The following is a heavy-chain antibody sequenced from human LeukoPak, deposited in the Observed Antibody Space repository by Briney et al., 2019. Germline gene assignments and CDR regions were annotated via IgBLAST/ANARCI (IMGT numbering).Heavy chain of an antibody. Sequence: TGGSLRLSCAASGFTFRKYWMAWVRQAPGRGLEWVATIAANGNDKDYEDALQGRFTISRDNTRNSLSLRIDSLRAEDTAQYYSAREVFFQFDNWGQGALVTVSS. CDR2: IAANGNDK. V-gene: IGHV3-7*03. CDR3: AREVFFQFDN. J-gene: IGHJ4*02. CDR1: GFTFRKYW.